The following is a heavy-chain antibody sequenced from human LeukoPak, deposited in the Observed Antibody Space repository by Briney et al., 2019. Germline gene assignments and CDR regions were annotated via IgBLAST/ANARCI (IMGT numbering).Heavy chain of an antibody. CDR2: IYYSGST. J-gene: IGHJ5*02. CDR3: ATVAAPYSNYVGWFDP. Sequence: SETLSLTCTVSGGSISSSSSYWGWIRQPPGKGLEWIGSIYYSGSTYYNPSLKSRVTISVDTSKNQFSLKKNSVTAADTAVYYCATVAAPYSNYVGWFDPWGQGTLVTVSS. CDR1: GGSISSSSSY. V-gene: IGHV4-39*07. D-gene: IGHD4-11*01.